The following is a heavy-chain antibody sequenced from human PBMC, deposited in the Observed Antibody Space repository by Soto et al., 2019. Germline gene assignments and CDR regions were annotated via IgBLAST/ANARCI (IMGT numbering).Heavy chain of an antibody. V-gene: IGHV3-21*01. CDR3: ARGLGYCSSTSCLVDY. D-gene: IGHD2-2*01. J-gene: IGHJ4*02. Sequence: GGSQRLSCAASGFNFSSYSMNWVRQAPGKGLEWVSSISSSSSYIYYADSVKGRFTISRDNAKNSLYLQMNSLRAEDTAVYYCARGLGYCSSTSCLVDYWGQGTLVTVSS. CDR2: ISSSSSYI. CDR1: GFNFSSYS.